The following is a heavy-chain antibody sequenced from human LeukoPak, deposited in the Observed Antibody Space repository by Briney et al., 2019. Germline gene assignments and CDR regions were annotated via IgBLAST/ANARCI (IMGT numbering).Heavy chain of an antibody. CDR3: AKELRENDILTGYTPLYYYYGMDV. CDR1: GFTFDDYA. CDR2: ISWNSGSI. J-gene: IGHJ6*02. Sequence: GRSLRLSCAASGFTFDDYAMHWVRQAPGKGLEWVSGISWNSGSIGYADSVKGRFTISRDNSKNTLYLQMNSLRAEDTAVYYCAKELRENDILTGYTPLYYYYGMDVWGQGTTVTVSS. V-gene: IGHV3-9*01. D-gene: IGHD3-9*01.